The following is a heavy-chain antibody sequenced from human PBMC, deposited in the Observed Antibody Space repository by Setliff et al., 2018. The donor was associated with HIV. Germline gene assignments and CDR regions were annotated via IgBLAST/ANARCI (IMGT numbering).Heavy chain of an antibody. CDR1: GYTLTSNY. D-gene: IGHD3-22*01. CDR2: VNPSDGST. Sequence: ASVKVSCKASGYTLTSNYMHWVRQAPGQGLEWMGIVNPSDGSTIYAQKFQGRVTMTRDTSTNTVYMELSSLRFEDTAVYYCARDMNRRSYSDTSPHDYWGQGTLVTVSS. J-gene: IGHJ4*02. V-gene: IGHV1-46*01. CDR3: ARDMNRRSYSDTSPHDY.